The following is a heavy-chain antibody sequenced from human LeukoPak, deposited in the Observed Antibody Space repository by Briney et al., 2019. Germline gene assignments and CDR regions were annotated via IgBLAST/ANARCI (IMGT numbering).Heavy chain of an antibody. CDR3: ARDPSLYYYDSSGGHFDL. CDR1: GYTFTSYG. Sequence: ASVKVSCKASGYTFTSYGISWVRQAPGQGLEWMGLISAYNGNTNYAQKLQGRVTMTTDTSTSTAYMELRSLRSDDTAVYYCARDPSLYYYDSSGGHFDLWGRGTLVTVSS. J-gene: IGHJ2*01. D-gene: IGHD3-22*01. V-gene: IGHV1-18*01. CDR2: ISAYNGNT.